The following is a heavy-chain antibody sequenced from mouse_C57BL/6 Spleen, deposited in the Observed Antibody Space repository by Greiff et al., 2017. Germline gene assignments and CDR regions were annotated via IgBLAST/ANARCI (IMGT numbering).Heavy chain of an antibody. J-gene: IGHJ2*01. V-gene: IGHV1-15*01. Sequence: QVQLKQSGAELVRPGASVTMSCKASGYTFTDYEMHWVKQTPVHGLEWIGAIDPETGGTAYNQKFKGKAILTADKSSSTAYMELRSLTSEDSAVYDCTRQSTTVVAPPCDYWGQGTTLTVSS. D-gene: IGHD1-1*01. CDR2: IDPETGGT. CDR1: GYTFTDYE. CDR3: TRQSTTVVAPPCDY.